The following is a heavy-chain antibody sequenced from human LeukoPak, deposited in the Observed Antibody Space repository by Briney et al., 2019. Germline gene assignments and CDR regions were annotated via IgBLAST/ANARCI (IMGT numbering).Heavy chain of an antibody. D-gene: IGHD3-22*01. J-gene: IGHJ4*02. V-gene: IGHV1-69*13. Sequence: ASVKVSCKASGGTFSSYAISWVRQAPGQGLEWMGGIIPIFGTANYAQKFQGRVTITADESTSTAYMELSSLRSEDTAVYYCARSGIDYDSSGYYYVDYFDYWGQGTLVTVSS. CDR2: IIPIFGTA. CDR1: GGTFSSYA. CDR3: ARSGIDYDSSGYYYVDYFDY.